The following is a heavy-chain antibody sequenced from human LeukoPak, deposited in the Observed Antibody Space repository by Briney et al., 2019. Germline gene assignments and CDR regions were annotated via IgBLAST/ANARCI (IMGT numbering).Heavy chain of an antibody. CDR2: ISYDGSNK. D-gene: IGHD6-13*01. CDR3: AKDLSSWYKPRPYYFDY. Sequence: GGSLRLSCAASGFTYSSYGMHWVRQAPGKGLEWVAVISYDGSNKYYADSVKGRFTISRDNSKNTLYLQMNSLRAEDTAVYYCAKDLSSWYKPRPYYFDYWGQGTLVTVSS. V-gene: IGHV3-30*18. J-gene: IGHJ4*02. CDR1: GFTYSSYG.